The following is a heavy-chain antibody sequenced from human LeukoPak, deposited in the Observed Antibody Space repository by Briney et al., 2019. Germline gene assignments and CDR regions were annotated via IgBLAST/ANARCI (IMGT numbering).Heavy chain of an antibody. CDR1: GFTFSSYA. CDR3: VKSAGFDWLSPLDAFDI. J-gene: IGHJ3*02. D-gene: IGHD3-9*01. CDR2: ISSSGGST. Sequence: GGSLRLSCSASGFTFSSYAMHWVRQAPGKGLEYVSAISSSGGSTYYADSVKGRFTISRDNSKDTLYLQMSSLRAEDTTVYYCVKSAGFDWLSPLDAFDIWGQGTMVTVSS. V-gene: IGHV3-64D*06.